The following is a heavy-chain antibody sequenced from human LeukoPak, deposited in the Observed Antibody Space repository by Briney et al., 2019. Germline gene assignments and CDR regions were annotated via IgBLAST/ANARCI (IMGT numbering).Heavy chain of an antibody. V-gene: IGHV3-30*18. CDR3: AKDRNLGYSYGNYYFDY. CDR1: GFTFSSYG. J-gene: IGHJ4*02. Sequence: PGGSLRLSCAASGFTFSSYGIHWVRQAPGKGLEWVAVISFDGSIKYYADSVKGRFTISRDNSKNTLYLQMNSLRAEDTAVYYCAKDRNLGYSYGNYYFDYWGQGTLVTVSS. D-gene: IGHD5-18*01. CDR2: ISFDGSIK.